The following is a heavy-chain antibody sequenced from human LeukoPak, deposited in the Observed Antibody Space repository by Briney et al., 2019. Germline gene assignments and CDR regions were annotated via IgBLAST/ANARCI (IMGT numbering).Heavy chain of an antibody. CDR1: GFTFSSYG. Sequence: GRSLRLSCAASGFTFSSYGMHWVRQAPGKGLEWVAVISYDGSNKYYADSVKGRFTISRDNSKYTLYLQMNSLRAEDTAVYYCAGRLAAAAAWGQETLVTVSS. V-gene: IGHV3-30*03. CDR3: AGRLAAAAA. J-gene: IGHJ5*02. CDR2: ISYDGSNK. D-gene: IGHD6-13*01.